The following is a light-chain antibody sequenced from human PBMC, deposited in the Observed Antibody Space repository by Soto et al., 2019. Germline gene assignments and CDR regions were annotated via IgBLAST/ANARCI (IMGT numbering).Light chain of an antibody. CDR1: QSVLYNTNNKNY. CDR3: DQDYSNPYT. Sequence: DIVMTQAPDSLAVSLGERATINCKSSQSVLYNTNNKNYLAWYQQKPGQPPKLLFYWASTLESAVPDRFSGGGSGIDFTLTISSVQDEDVAVYSYDQDYSNPYTFDQATKLVIK. J-gene: IGKJ2*01. CDR2: WAS. V-gene: IGKV4-1*01.